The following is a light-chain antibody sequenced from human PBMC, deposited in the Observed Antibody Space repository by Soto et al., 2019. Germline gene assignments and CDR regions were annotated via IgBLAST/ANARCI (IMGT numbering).Light chain of an antibody. Sequence: LTQPASVSGSPGQSITISCTGTSSDVGSYDLVSWYQQHPGKAPRLIIYEVTKRPSGVSNRFSGSKSGSTASLTFSGLQAEDEADYFCCSYAGVSTFVFGTGTKVTVL. CDR2: EVT. J-gene: IGLJ1*01. CDR1: SSDVGSYDL. CDR3: CSYAGVSTFV. V-gene: IGLV2-23*02.